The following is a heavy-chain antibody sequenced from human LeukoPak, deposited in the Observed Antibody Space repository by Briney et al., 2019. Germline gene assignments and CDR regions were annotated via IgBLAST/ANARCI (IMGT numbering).Heavy chain of an antibody. V-gene: IGHV3-74*01. J-gene: IGHJ6*02. CDR3: ARGNYYGMDV. CDR1: GCTFGSYW. Sequence: GGSLRLSCAASGCTFGSYWMHWVRQAPGKGLLWVSRINSGGTTTYYADSVKGRFTISRDNAKNTLYLQVNSLRAEDTAVYYCARGNYYGMDVWGQGTTVTVSS. CDR2: INSGGTTT.